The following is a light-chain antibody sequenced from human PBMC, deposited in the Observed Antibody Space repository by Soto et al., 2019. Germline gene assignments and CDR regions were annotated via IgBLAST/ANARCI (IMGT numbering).Light chain of an antibody. CDR3: SSKTSSSSPFV. J-gene: IGLJ1*01. V-gene: IGLV2-14*01. Sequence: QSALTQPASVSGSPGXXXTISXXXSTXXVGAXXYVSWYXXHPGQAPQLMIYEVSNRPSGVXNRFSGSKSGNTASLTISGXQADDEGDYYCSSKTSSSSPFVFGTGTKLTVL. CDR1: TXXVGAXXY. CDR2: EVS.